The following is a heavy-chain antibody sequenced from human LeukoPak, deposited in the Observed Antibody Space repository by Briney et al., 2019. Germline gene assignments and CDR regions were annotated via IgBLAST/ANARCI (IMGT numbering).Heavy chain of an antibody. D-gene: IGHD6-13*01. J-gene: IGHJ6*02. CDR2: INPNSGGT. CDR3: ARDVKAGYSSPTYGMDV. V-gene: IGHV1-2*04. Sequence: ASVKVSCKASGYTFTGYYMHWVRQAPGQGLEWMGWINPNSGGTNYVQKFQGWVTMTRDTSISTAYMELSRLRSDDTAVYYCARDVKAGYSSPTYGMDVWGQGTTVTVSS. CDR1: GYTFTGYY.